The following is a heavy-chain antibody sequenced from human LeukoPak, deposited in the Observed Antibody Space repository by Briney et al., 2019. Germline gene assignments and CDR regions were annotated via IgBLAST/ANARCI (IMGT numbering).Heavy chain of an antibody. J-gene: IGHJ3*02. CDR3: ARLRRDYDGDYTLDAFDI. Sequence: GESLKISCKGSGYSFTSYWIGWVRQMPGKGLEWMGIIYPGDSDTRYSPSFQGQVTISADKSISTAYLQWSSLKASDTAMYYCARLRRDYDGDYTLDAFDIWGQGTMVTVSS. CDR2: IYPGDSDT. V-gene: IGHV5-51*01. CDR1: GYSFTSYW. D-gene: IGHD4-17*01.